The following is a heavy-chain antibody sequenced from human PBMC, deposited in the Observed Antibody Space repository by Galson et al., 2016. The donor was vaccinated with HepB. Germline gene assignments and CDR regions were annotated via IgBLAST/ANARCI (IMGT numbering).Heavy chain of an antibody. CDR2: IFXSGRT. CDR1: GDSVGSDFHY. V-gene: IGHV4-61*01. Sequence: SETLSLTCTVSGDSVGSDFHYWSWXXXPPGXGLEWIGYIFXSGRTAYNXXLKSRLTFSVDTSKSQIYLTLTSVTAADTAVYYCARMIIITRGLDHWGQGTLVTVS. D-gene: IGHD3-22*01. J-gene: IGHJ4*02. CDR3: ARMIIITRGLDH.